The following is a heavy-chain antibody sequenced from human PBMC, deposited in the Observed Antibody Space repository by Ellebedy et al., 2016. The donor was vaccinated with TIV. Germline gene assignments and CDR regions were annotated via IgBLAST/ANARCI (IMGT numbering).Heavy chain of an antibody. CDR3: AARPQRNGGYYYYMDV. CDR2: ISSSSSTI. Sequence: GESLKISXAASGFTFSSYSMNWVRQAPGKGLEWVSYISSSSSTIYYADSVKGRFTISRDNAKNSLYLQMNSLRDEDTAVYYCAARPQRNGGYYYYMDVWGKGTTVTVSS. V-gene: IGHV3-48*02. CDR1: GFTFSSYS. J-gene: IGHJ6*03. D-gene: IGHD2-15*01.